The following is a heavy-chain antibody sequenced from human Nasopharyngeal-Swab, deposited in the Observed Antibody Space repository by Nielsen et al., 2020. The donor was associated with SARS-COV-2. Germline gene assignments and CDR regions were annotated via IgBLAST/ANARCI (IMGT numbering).Heavy chain of an antibody. CDR3: ARLPHRDTAMVKAVVLDY. CDR2: INHSGST. Sequence: SETLSLTCTVSGYSISSGYYWGWIRQPPGKGLEWIGEINHSGSTNYNPSLKSRVTISVDTSKNQFSLKLSSVTAADTAVYYCARLPHRDTAMVKAVVLDYWGQGTLVTVSS. D-gene: IGHD5-18*01. J-gene: IGHJ4*02. CDR1: GYSISSGYY. V-gene: IGHV4-38-2*02.